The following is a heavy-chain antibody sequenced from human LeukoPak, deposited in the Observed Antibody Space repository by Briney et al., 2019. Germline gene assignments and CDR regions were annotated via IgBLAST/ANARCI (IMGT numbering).Heavy chain of an antibody. Sequence: ASVKVSCKASGGTFSSYAISWVRQAPGQGLEWVSAISGSGGSAYYADSVKGRFTISRDNSKNTLYLQMNSLRAEDTAVYYCAKDSYGFFVGHFDPWGQGTLVTVSS. J-gene: IGHJ5*02. CDR1: GGTFSSYA. V-gene: IGHV3-23*01. CDR2: ISGSGGSA. CDR3: AKDSYGFFVGHFDP. D-gene: IGHD3-3*01.